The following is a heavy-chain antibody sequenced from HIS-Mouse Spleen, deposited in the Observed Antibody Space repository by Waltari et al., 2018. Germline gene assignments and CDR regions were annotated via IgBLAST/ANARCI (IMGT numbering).Heavy chain of an antibody. Sequence: QVQLVQSGAEVKKPGASVKVSCKASGYTFTGYYMPWVRQAPGQGLEWMGWINPNGGGTNYAPKVQGRVTMTRETSISTAYMELSRLRSDDTAVYYCARVLGYSGSSDPYYFDYWGQGTLVTDSS. CDR2: INPNGGGT. CDR3: ARVLGYSGSSDPYYFDY. V-gene: IGHV1-2*02. D-gene: IGHD1-26*01. J-gene: IGHJ4*02. CDR1: GYTFTGYY.